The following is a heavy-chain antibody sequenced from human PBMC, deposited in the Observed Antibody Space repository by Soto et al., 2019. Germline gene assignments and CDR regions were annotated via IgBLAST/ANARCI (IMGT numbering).Heavy chain of an antibody. Sequence: EVQLLESGGGFVQPGESLRLSCAVSGFTFSLSAMSWVRQAPGRGLDWVSSLSGGGSTTDYADSVKGRFTISRDNSKNTVHLQMNSLRAEDTAVYYCAKGPEYDILTGCDYWGQGALGTVSS. CDR2: LSGGGSTT. CDR1: GFTFSLSA. D-gene: IGHD3-9*01. CDR3: AKGPEYDILTGCDY. J-gene: IGHJ4*02. V-gene: IGHV3-23*01.